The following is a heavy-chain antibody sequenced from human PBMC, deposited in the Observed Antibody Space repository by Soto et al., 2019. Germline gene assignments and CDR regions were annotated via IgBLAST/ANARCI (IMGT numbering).Heavy chain of an antibody. J-gene: IGHJ6*03. Sequence: EVQLLESGGGLVQPGGSLRLSCAASGFNFNIYAMTWVRQAPGKGLEWVSTISPGGDSTYFADSVKGRVTISRDHSKNPPSLQMKSLRGGDTATYFCSKGLGNPYYFYYMDVWGTGTTVTVSS. CDR2: ISPGGDST. D-gene: IGHD1-1*01. CDR1: GFNFNIYA. CDR3: SKGLGNPYYFYYMDV. V-gene: IGHV3-23*01.